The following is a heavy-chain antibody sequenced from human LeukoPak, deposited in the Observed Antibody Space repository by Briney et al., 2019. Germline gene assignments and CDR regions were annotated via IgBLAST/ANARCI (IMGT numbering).Heavy chain of an antibody. J-gene: IGHJ3*02. CDR3: ARDSGNYGDYRRAFDI. CDR2: IIPIFGTA. CDR1: GGTFSSYA. D-gene: IGHD4-17*01. Sequence: GASVKVSCKASGGTFSSYAISWVRQAPGQGLEWMGGIIPIFGTANYAQKFQGRVTITTDESTSTAYMELSSLRSEDTAVYYCARDSGNYGDYRRAFDIWGQGTMVTVSS. V-gene: IGHV1-69*05.